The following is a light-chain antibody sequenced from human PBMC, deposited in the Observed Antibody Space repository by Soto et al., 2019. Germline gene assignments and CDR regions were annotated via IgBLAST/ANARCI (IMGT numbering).Light chain of an antibody. J-gene: IGLJ1*01. V-gene: IGLV2-14*01. CDR3: NSYTSTSTSYV. CDR1: SSDVGGYNY. Sequence: HSVLTQPASVSGSPGQSITISCTGTSSDVGGYNYVSWYQQHPGKAPKLMIYEVSNRPSGVSNRFSGSKSGNTASLTISGLQAEDEADYYCNSYTSTSTSYVFGTGTKVTVL. CDR2: EVS.